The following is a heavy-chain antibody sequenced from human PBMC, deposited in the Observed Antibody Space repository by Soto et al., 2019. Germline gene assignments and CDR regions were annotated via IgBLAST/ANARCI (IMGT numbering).Heavy chain of an antibody. Sequence: PGGSLRLSCVASGFTFSSYWLHWVRQAPGKGLVWVSGIKNDGSSTSYADSVKGRFTISRDNAKNTVYLQMKSLRGEDTAMYYCARGAWDCSRTSCWINRWGQGIAVTVSS. CDR1: GFTFSSYW. CDR3: ARGAWDCSRTSCWINR. V-gene: IGHV3-74*01. J-gene: IGHJ6*02. CDR2: IKNDGSST. D-gene: IGHD2-2*01.